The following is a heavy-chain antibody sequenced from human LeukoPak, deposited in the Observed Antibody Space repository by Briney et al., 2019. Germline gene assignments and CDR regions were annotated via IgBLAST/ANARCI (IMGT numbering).Heavy chain of an antibody. D-gene: IGHD3-10*01. CDR2: IYYSGST. CDR1: GGSISSYY. Sequence: KPSETLSLTCTVSGGSISSYYWSWIRQPPGKGLEWIGYIYYSGSTNYNPSLKSRVTMSVDTSKNQFSLKLSSVTAADTAVYYCARMGHRYYGSGSYWSLPNYFDYWGQGTLVTVSS. J-gene: IGHJ4*02. CDR3: ARMGHRYYGSGSYWSLPNYFDY. V-gene: IGHV4-59*12.